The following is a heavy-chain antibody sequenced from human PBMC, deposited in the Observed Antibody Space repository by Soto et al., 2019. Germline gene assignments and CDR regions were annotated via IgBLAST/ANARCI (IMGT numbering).Heavy chain of an antibody. J-gene: IGHJ4*02. CDR2: ISSDGDTT. CDR1: GITFSSSW. CDR3: ARQSPPDY. V-gene: IGHV3-74*03. Sequence: EEQLVESGGGLVQPGGSLRLSCAASGITFSSSWMHWVRQAPGKRLVWVSRISSDGDTTTYADSVKGRFTISRDNAKNTLYLQVNSLRVEDTAVYYCARQSPPDYWGQGTLVTVSS.